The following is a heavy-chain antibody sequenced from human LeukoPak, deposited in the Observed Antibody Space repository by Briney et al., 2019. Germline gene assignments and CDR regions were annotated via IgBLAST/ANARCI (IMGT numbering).Heavy chain of an antibody. J-gene: IGHJ3*02. D-gene: IGHD6-19*01. CDR1: GYSISSGYY. Sequence: PSETLSLTCAVSGYSISSGYYWGWIRQPPGKGLEWIGSIYHSGSTYYNPSLKSRVTISVDTSKNQFSLKLSSVTAADTAVYYCAILYLAGHPYAFDIWGQGTMVTVSS. V-gene: IGHV4-38-2*01. CDR3: AILYLAGHPYAFDI. CDR2: IYHSGST.